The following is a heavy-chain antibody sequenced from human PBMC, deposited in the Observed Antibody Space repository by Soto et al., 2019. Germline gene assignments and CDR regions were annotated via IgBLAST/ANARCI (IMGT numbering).Heavy chain of an antibody. CDR1: GYSFTSYW. Sequence: PGESLKISCNGSGYSFTSYWIGWLSQMPGKGLEWMGIIYPGDSDTRYSPSFQGQVTISADKSISTAYLQWSSLKASDTAMYYCARHPNYYDSINYGMDVWGQGTTVTVSS. D-gene: IGHD3-22*01. CDR2: IYPGDSDT. CDR3: ARHPNYYDSINYGMDV. J-gene: IGHJ6*02. V-gene: IGHV5-51*01.